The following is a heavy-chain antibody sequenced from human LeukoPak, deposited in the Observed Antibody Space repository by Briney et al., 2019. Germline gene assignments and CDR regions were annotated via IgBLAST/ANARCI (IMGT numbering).Heavy chain of an antibody. CDR2: INHSGST. Sequence: SETLSLTCAVYGGSFSGYYWSWIRQPPGKGLEWIGEINHSGSTNYNPSLKSRVTISVDTSKNQFSLKLSSVTAADTAVCYCARSPRGIRLDYWGQGTLVTVSS. J-gene: IGHJ4*02. CDR1: GGSFSGYY. D-gene: IGHD3-16*01. CDR3: ARSPRGIRLDY. V-gene: IGHV4-34*01.